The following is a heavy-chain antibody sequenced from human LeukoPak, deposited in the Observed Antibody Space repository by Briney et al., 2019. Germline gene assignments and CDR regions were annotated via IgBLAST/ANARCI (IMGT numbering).Heavy chain of an antibody. D-gene: IGHD1-26*01. V-gene: IGHV3-74*01. J-gene: IGHJ4*02. CDR2: INSGGGTT. Sequence: GGSLRLSCAASGFTFSSYWMHWVRQAPGKGLVWVSRINSGGGTTNYADSVTGRFTISRDNAKNTLYLQMNSLKAEDTAVYYCARDTWGPGYWGQGTLVTVSS. CDR3: ARDTWGPGY. CDR1: GFTFSSYW.